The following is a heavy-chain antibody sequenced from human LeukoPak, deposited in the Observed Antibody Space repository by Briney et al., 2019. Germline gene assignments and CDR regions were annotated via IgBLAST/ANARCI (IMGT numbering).Heavy chain of an antibody. D-gene: IGHD6-13*01. CDR2: INHSGST. CDR3: ARESIAAAGNLGYYYYYYMDV. V-gene: IGHV4-39*07. Sequence: PSETLSLTCTVSGGSISSGSYYWSWIRQPPGKGLEWIGEINHSGSTNYNPSLKSRVTISVDTSKNQFSLKLSSVTAADTAVYYCARESIAAAGNLGYYYYYYMDVWGKGTTVTVSS. J-gene: IGHJ6*03. CDR1: GGSISSGSYY.